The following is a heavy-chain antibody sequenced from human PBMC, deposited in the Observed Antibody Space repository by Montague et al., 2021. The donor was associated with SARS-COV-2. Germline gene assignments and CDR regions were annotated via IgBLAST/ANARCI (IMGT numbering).Heavy chain of an antibody. J-gene: IGHJ6*02. Sequence: SETLSLTCEVDSGPLSAYYWSWVRQPPGKGLEWIGEINHSGSANYNPSLKGRVTISVDTSKNQFSLKLSSVTAADTAVYYCARVRYYGSGTSLGMDVWGQGTTVTVSS. CDR1: SGPLSAYY. D-gene: IGHD3-10*01. CDR3: ARVRYYGSGTSLGMDV. V-gene: IGHV4-34*01. CDR2: INHSGSA.